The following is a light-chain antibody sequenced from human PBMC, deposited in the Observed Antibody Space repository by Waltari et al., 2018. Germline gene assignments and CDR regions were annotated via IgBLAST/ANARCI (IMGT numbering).Light chain of an antibody. CDR1: SSDVGGYNY. CDR3: SSYTSSSTLYV. V-gene: IGLV2-14*01. Sequence: QSALTQPASVSGSPGQSITISCTGTSSDVGGYNYVSWYQQHPGKAPKLMIYEVSNRTSVVSNRFSGSKSGNTAALTISGLQAEDEADYYCSSYTSSSTLYVFGTGTKVTVL. CDR2: EVS. J-gene: IGLJ1*01.